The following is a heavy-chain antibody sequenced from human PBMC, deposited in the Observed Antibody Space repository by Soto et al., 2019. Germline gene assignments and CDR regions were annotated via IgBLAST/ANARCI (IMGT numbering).Heavy chain of an antibody. Sequence: GSLRLSCAASGFTFSIYAMSWVRQAPGKGLEWVSAISGSGGSTYYADSVKGRFTISRDNSKNTLYLQMNSLRAEDTAVYYCAKLALDYGDYEGYFDYWGQGTLVTAPQ. CDR3: AKLALDYGDYEGYFDY. J-gene: IGHJ4*02. D-gene: IGHD4-17*01. V-gene: IGHV3-23*01. CDR1: GFTFSIYA. CDR2: ISGSGGST.